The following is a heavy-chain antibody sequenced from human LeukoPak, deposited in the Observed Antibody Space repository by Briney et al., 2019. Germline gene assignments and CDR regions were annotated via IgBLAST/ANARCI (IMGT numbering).Heavy chain of an antibody. CDR2: ITGNGGNT. J-gene: IGHJ5*02. D-gene: IGHD3-10*01. CDR3: ARDRSGSYPNWFDP. CDR1: GFTFSSYG. Sequence: GGSLRLSCAASGFTFSSYGMSWVRQAPGKGLEWVSAITGNGGNTFYADSVKGRFTISRDNSKNTMYLQMNSLRAEDTALYYCARDRSGSYPNWFDPWGQGTLVTVSS. V-gene: IGHV3-23*01.